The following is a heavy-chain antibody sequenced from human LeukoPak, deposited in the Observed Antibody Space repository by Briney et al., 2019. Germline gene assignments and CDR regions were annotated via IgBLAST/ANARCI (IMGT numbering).Heavy chain of an antibody. CDR2: ISAGNGNT. D-gene: IGHD1-26*01. CDR3: ARDSGSGNNDY. J-gene: IGHJ4*02. Sequence: ASVKVSCKGSGYTFTSYAIHWVRQAPGQRLEWMGWISAGNGNTKYSQNFQGTVTFISNTSATTAFMELSSLRSEDAAVYYCARDSGSGNNDYWGQGTLVTVSS. V-gene: IGHV1-3*01. CDR1: GYTFTSYA.